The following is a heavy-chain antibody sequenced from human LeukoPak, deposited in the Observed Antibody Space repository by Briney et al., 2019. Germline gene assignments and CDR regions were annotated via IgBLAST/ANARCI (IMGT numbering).Heavy chain of an antibody. CDR2: FDPEDGET. CDR3: ARDSSGPGAFDI. D-gene: IGHD6-19*01. J-gene: IGHJ3*02. CDR1: GYTLTELS. V-gene: IGHV1-24*01. Sequence: ASVKVSCKVSGYTLTELSMHWVRQAPGKGLEWMGGFDPEDGETIYAQKFQGRVTMTEDTSTDTAYMELSSLRSEDTAVYYCARDSSGPGAFDIWGQGTMVTVSS.